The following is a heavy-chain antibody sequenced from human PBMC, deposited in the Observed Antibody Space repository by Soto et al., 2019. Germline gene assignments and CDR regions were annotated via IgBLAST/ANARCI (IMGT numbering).Heavy chain of an antibody. CDR3: ARGAVENYYDSSGYYHY. J-gene: IGHJ4*02. V-gene: IGHV1-69*06. D-gene: IGHD3-22*01. CDR2: IIPIFGTA. CDR1: GGTFSSYA. Sequence: PSVKVSCKASGGTFSSYAISWVRQAPGQGLEWMGGIIPIFGTANYAQKFQGRVTITADKSTSTAYMELSSLRSEDTAVYYCARGAVENYYDSSGYYHYWGQGTLVTVSS.